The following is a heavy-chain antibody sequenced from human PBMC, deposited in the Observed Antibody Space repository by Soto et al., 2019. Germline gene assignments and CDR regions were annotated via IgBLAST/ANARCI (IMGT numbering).Heavy chain of an antibody. D-gene: IGHD2-15*01. CDR3: ARDQDEGAAAYPTYYYYGMDV. V-gene: IGHV6-1*01. CDR1: GDSVSSNSSP. J-gene: IGHJ6*02. CDR2: TYSRPKWNR. Sequence: QVQLHQSGPGLLKPSQTLSLTCAISGDSVSSNSSPWNWIRQSPSRGLDWLGSTYSRPKWNRDFALSVKSRITVNHDTSKNQFSLHLNSVTPDDTAVYFCARDQDEGAAAYPTYYYYGMDVWGQGTTVTVSS.